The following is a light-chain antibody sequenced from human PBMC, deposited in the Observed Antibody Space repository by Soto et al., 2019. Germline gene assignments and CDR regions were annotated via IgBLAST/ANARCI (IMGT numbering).Light chain of an antibody. CDR1: QNIHNH. Sequence: DKLMSQSPATLSVSPGERVTLSCRASQNIHNHMSWFLQKPGQTPRLLIYDAIIRAPDVPARFSGSWSGTECTFTINSLQSEDFAVSYCQPYDAWPLTFDGGTEVEIK. CDR3: QPYDAWPLT. V-gene: IGKV3-15*01. J-gene: IGKJ4*01. CDR2: DAI.